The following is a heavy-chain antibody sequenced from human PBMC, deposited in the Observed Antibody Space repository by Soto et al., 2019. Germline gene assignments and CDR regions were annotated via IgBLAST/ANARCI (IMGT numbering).Heavy chain of an antibody. CDR1: GYTFTSYG. J-gene: IGHJ6*02. Sequence: GASVKVSCKASGYTFTSYGISWVRQAPGQGLEWMGWISAYNGNTNYAQKLQGRVTMTTDTSTSTAYMELSRLRSDDTAVYYCARGQLELRDYYYGMDVWGQGTTVTVSS. V-gene: IGHV1-18*01. CDR2: ISAYNGNT. D-gene: IGHD1-7*01. CDR3: ARGQLELRDYYYGMDV.